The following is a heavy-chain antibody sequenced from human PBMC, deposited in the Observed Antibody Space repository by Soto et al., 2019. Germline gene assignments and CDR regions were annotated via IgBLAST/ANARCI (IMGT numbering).Heavy chain of an antibody. J-gene: IGHJ4*02. CDR1: GYTFTSYA. Sequence: ASVKVSCKASGYTFTSYAMHWVRQAPGQRLEWMGWINAGNGNTKYSQKFQGRVTITRETSASTAYMELSSLRSEDTAVYYCARESILGEMYYFDYWGQGTLVTVSS. CDR2: INAGNGNT. CDR3: ARESILGEMYYFDY. V-gene: IGHV1-3*01. D-gene: IGHD3-10*01.